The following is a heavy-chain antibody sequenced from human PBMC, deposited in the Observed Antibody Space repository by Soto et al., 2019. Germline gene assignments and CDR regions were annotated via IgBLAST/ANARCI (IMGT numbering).Heavy chain of an antibody. J-gene: IGHJ3*02. CDR2: ISYDGSNK. D-gene: IGHD2-21*02. CDR3: AKYGGNSGAAFDI. CDR1: GFTFSSYG. V-gene: IGHV3-30*18. Sequence: GGSMRLSCAASGFTFSSYGMHWVRKDPGKGLEWVAVISYDGSNKYYADSVKGRFTISRDNSKNTLYLQMNSLRAEDTAVYYCAKYGGNSGAAFDIWGQGTMVTVSS.